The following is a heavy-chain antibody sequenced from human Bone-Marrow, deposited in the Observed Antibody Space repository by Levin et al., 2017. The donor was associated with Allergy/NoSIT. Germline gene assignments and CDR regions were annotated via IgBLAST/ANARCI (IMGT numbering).Heavy chain of an antibody. J-gene: IGHJ4*02. D-gene: IGHD6-19*01. CDR2: ISHGGST. V-gene: IGHV4-34*01. CDR3: ARGSQWLDI. CDR1: GGSIRGFY. Sequence: PSETLSLTCGVSGGSIRGFYWSWIRQPPGKGLEWIAEISHGGSTHYNPSLESRVSMSLDTSTSQFSLKLTSVTAADTAVYYCARGSQWLDIWGQGLLVTVSS.